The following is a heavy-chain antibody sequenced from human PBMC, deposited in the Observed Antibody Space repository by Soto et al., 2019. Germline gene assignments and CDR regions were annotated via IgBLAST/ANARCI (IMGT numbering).Heavy chain of an antibody. CDR3: AKAMTMVTTGYYYGMDV. J-gene: IGHJ6*02. CDR2: ISYDGSNK. V-gene: IGHV3-30*18. CDR1: GFTFSSYG. D-gene: IGHD4-17*01. Sequence: QVQLVESGGGVVQPARSLRLSCAASGFTFSSYGMHWVRQAPGKGLEWVAVISYDGSNKYYADSVKGRFTISRDNSKNTVYMQMNSLRAEDTAVYYCAKAMTMVTTGYYYGMDVWGQGTTVTVSS.